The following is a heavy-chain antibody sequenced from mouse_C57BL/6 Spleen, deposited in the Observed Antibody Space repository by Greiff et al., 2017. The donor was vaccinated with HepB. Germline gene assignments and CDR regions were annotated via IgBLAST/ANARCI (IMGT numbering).Heavy chain of an antibody. Sequence: EVNVVESGGGLVKPGGSLKLSCAASGFTFSSYAMSWVRQTPEKRLEWVATISDGGSYTYYPDNVKGRFTISRDNAKNNLYLQMSHLKSEDTAMYYCARGGHYYGSRRYFDVWGTGTTVTVSS. CDR3: ARGGHYYGSRRYFDV. D-gene: IGHD1-1*01. CDR1: GFTFSSYA. V-gene: IGHV5-4*03. CDR2: ISDGGSYT. J-gene: IGHJ1*03.